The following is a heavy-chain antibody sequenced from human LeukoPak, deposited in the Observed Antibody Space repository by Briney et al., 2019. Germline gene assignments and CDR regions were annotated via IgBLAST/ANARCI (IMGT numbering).Heavy chain of an antibody. CDR1: GGTFSNYA. D-gene: IGHD3-10*01. CDR3: ASPGRFGENQFDY. CDR2: IIPIFGTA. J-gene: IGHJ4*02. V-gene: IGHV1-69*06. Sequence: SVKVSCKAPGGTFSNYAISWVRQAPGQGLEWMGGIIPIFGTANYAQKFQGRVTITADKSTSTAYMELSSLRSEDTAVYYCASPGRFGENQFDYWGQGTLVTVSS.